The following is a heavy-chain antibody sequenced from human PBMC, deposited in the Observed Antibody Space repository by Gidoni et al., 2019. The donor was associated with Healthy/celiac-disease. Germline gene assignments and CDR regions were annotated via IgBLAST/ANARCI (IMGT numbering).Heavy chain of an antibody. CDR2: ISGSGGST. V-gene: IGHV3-23*01. CDR3: AKGSGSYYNVYYFDY. D-gene: IGHD3-10*01. CDR1: GFTFSSYA. J-gene: IGHJ4*02. Sequence: EVQLLESGGGLVQPGGSLSLSCAASGFTFSSYAMSWVRQAPGKGLVWVSAISGSGGSTYYADAVKGRFTISRDNSKNTLYLQMNSLRAEDTAVYYCAKGSGSYYNVYYFDYWGQGTLVTVSS.